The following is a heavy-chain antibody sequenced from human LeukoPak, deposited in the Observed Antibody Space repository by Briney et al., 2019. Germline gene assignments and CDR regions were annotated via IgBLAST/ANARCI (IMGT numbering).Heavy chain of an antibody. J-gene: IGHJ4*02. D-gene: IGHD2-21*02. CDR1: GFTFSSYA. CDR2: ISGSGGST. CDR3: ARPPAYCGGDCYLN. V-gene: IGHV3-23*01. Sequence: GGSLRLSCAASGFTFSSYAMSWVRQAPGKGLEWVSAISGSGGSTYYADSVKGRFTISRDNSKNTLYLQMNSLRAEDTAVYYCARPPAYCGGDCYLNWGQGTLVTVSS.